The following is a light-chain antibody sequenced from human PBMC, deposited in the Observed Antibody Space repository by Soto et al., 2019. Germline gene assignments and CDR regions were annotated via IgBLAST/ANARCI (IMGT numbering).Light chain of an antibody. Sequence: QPASVSGSPGQSITISCTGTSSDVGGSNYVSWYQQHPGKAPKLIIFDVSHRPSGFSNRFSGSKSGNTASLTISGLQAEDEADYYCSSYTSSSTYVFGTGTKLTVL. CDR3: SSYTSSSTYV. J-gene: IGLJ1*01. CDR2: DVS. CDR1: SSDVGGSNY. V-gene: IGLV2-14*03.